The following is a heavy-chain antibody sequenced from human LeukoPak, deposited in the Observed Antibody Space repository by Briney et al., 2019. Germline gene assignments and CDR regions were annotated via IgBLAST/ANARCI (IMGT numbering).Heavy chain of an antibody. Sequence: ASVKVSCKASGYTFTNYAIHWVRQAPGQRLEWMGWINAGNGNTEYSQNLQDRVTITRDTSATTAYMELSSLRSEDTAVYYCARDGGVGATDVHGAFDIWGQGTMVTVSS. J-gene: IGHJ3*02. CDR1: GYTFTNYA. CDR2: INAGNGNT. D-gene: IGHD1-26*01. V-gene: IGHV1-3*01. CDR3: ARDGGVGATDVHGAFDI.